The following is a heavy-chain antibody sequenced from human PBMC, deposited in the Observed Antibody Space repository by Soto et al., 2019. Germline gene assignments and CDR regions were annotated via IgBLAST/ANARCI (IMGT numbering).Heavy chain of an antibody. CDR2: IKSKTDGGTT. CDR1: GFTFSNAW. V-gene: IGHV3-15*07. Sequence: EVQLVESGGGLVKPGGSLRLSCAASGFTFSNAWMNWVRQAPGKGLEWVGRIKSKTDGGTTDYAAPVKGRFTISRDDSTNTLYLQMNSLKTEDTAVYYCTTKNVPYCSGGSCYSVLVDYWGQGTLVTVSS. CDR3: TTKNVPYCSGGSCYSVLVDY. D-gene: IGHD2-15*01. J-gene: IGHJ4*02.